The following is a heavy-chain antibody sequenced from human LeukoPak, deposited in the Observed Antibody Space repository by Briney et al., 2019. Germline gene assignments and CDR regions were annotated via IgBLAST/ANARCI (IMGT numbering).Heavy chain of an antibody. Sequence: GGSLRLSCVASGFTLGDYWMRWVRQAPGKGLEWVSYISSSGSTKYYADSVKGRFTISRDNTKNSLYLQMNSLRVEDTAVYYCAKAPYGSGGQYGDYGGQGTLVTVSS. CDR1: GFTLGDYW. D-gene: IGHD3-10*01. CDR3: AKAPYGSGGQYGDY. J-gene: IGHJ4*02. V-gene: IGHV3-11*04. CDR2: ISSSGSTK.